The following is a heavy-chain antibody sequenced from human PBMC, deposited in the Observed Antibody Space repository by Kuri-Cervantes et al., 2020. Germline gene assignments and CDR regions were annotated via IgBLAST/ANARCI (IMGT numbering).Heavy chain of an antibody. V-gene: IGHV4-38-2*01. J-gene: IGHJ6*03. CDR1: GYSISSGYY. CDR2: IYHSGST. CDR3: ARAIVGDPTANYYYYYMDV. Sequence: SETLSLTCAVSGYSISSGYYWGWIRQPPGKGLEWIGSIYHSGSTYYNPSLKSRVTISVDTSKNQFSLKLSSVTAADTAVYYRARAIVGDPTANYYYYYMDVWGKGTTVTVSS. D-gene: IGHD2-21*01.